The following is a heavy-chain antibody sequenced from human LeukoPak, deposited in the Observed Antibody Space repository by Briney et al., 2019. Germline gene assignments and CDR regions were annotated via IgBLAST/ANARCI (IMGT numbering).Heavy chain of an antibody. CDR1: GFTFSSYG. D-gene: IGHD3-9*01. V-gene: IGHV3-30*18. Sequence: GRSMRLSCAASGFTFSSYGMHWVRQAPGKGLEWVAVISYDGSNKYYADSVKGRFTISRDNSKNTLYLQMNSLRAEDTAVYYCAKVRYFDNDYIDYWGQGSLVTVSS. CDR3: AKVRYFDNDYIDY. CDR2: ISYDGSNK. J-gene: IGHJ4*02.